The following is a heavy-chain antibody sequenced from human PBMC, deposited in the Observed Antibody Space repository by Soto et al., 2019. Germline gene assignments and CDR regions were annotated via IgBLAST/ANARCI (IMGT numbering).Heavy chain of an antibody. D-gene: IGHD2-8*01. CDR1: GFSVGSNY. Sequence: EVQLVETGGGLIQPGGSLRLSCAASGFSVGSNYMTWVRQSPGKGLEWVSLIYSNGDTDYADSVKGRFSISRDTFKNTLYLQMNNLRAEDTAVYHCARKTDSSPVPEADGVWGRGTLVTVSS. CDR3: ARKTDSSPVPEADGV. CDR2: IYSNGDT. V-gene: IGHV3-53*02. J-gene: IGHJ4*02.